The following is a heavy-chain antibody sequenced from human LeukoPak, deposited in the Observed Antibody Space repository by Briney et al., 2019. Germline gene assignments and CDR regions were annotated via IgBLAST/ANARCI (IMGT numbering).Heavy chain of an antibody. J-gene: IGHJ4*02. CDR2: IYYSGST. V-gene: IGHV4-59*08. Sequence: SETLSLTRTVSRGSISSFYWSSIWQPPGKGLEWSGYIYYSGSTNYNPSLKSRVTISVDTSKNQFSLKLSSVTASHTAVYYCARYGADYGDYEAHFYYWGEGTLVTVSS. CDR1: RGSISSFY. D-gene: IGHD4-17*01. CDR3: ARYGADYGDYEAHFYY.